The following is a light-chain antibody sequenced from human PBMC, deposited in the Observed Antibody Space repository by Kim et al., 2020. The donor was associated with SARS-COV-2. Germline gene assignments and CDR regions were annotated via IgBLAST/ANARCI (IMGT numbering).Light chain of an antibody. Sequence: ASVGDRVTIPCRASQSISSYVNWYQQKPGRAPKVLIHGASSLESGVPSRFSGSGSGALFTLTISSLQPEDFATYYCQQSYSSPITFGQGTRLEIK. CDR3: QQSYSSPIT. CDR2: GAS. CDR1: QSISSY. V-gene: IGKV1-39*01. J-gene: IGKJ5*01.